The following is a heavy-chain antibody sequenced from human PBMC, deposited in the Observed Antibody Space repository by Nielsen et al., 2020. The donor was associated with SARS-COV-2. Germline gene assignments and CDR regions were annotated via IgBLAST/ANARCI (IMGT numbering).Heavy chain of an antibody. CDR1: GGSISSYY. CDR3: ARVISPGSGSYRWFDP. Sequence: SETLSLTCTVSGGSISSYYWSWIRQPPGKGLEWIGYIYYSGSTNYNPSLKSRVTISVDTSKNQFSLKLRSVTAADTAVYYCARVISPGSGSYRWFDPWGQGTLVTVSS. CDR2: IYYSGST. J-gene: IGHJ5*02. V-gene: IGHV4-59*08. D-gene: IGHD3-10*01.